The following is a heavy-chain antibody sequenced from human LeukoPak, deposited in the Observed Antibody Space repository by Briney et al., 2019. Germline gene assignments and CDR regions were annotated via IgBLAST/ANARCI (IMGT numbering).Heavy chain of an antibody. Sequence: GGSLRLSCAASGFTFSDHYMDWVRQAPGKGLEWVGRTRNKANSYTTEYAASVKGRFTISRDNAKNSLYLQMNSLRAEDTAVYYCARVYSYGHYFDYWGQGTLVTVSS. CDR1: GFTFSDHY. CDR2: TRNKANSYTT. J-gene: IGHJ4*02. V-gene: IGHV3-72*01. D-gene: IGHD5-18*01. CDR3: ARVYSYGHYFDY.